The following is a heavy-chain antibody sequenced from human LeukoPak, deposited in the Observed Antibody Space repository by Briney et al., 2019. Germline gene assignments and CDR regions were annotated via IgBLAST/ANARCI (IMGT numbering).Heavy chain of an antibody. V-gene: IGHV4-38-2*02. D-gene: IGHD6-19*01. CDR2: IYHSGDT. J-gene: IGHJ4*02. CDR3: ARDLAVAGTGYDY. CDR1: GYSISTGFY. Sequence: SETLSLTCTVSGYSISTGFYWGWIRQPPGKGLEWIGSIYHSGDTYYNPSLNSRVTISVDTSKHQFSLKVRYVTAADTDGYYCARDLAVAGTGYDYWGQGTLVTVSS.